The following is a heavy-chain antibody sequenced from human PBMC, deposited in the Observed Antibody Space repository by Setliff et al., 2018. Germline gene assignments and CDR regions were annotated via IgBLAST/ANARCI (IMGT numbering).Heavy chain of an antibody. CDR1: GYTLTELS. V-gene: IGHV1-24*01. CDR3: VRGGRTLTTLPPSPPFAY. Sequence: ASVKVSCKVSGYTLTELSMHWVRQAPGKGLEWMGRVDPEDGETIYAEKFQGRVTMTRDTSTSTAYMELSSLRSEDRAIYHCVRGGRTLTTLPPSPPFAYWGQGTLVTAPQ. D-gene: IGHD4-17*01. CDR2: VDPEDGET. J-gene: IGHJ4*02.